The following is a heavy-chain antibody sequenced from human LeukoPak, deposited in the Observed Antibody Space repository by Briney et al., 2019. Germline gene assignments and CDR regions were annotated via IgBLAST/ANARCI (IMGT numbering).Heavy chain of an antibody. D-gene: IGHD3-10*01. CDR2: INPKSGGT. Sequence: ASVKVCCKTSGYIFAAYYLNWVRQAPGQGLEWMGWINPKSGGTKYAQKYQDRVTMTRDTSINTAYMELSRLRSDDTAVYYCARDGMVWFGETTDERPAKNWFDPWGQGTLVTVSS. V-gene: IGHV1-2*02. CDR3: ARDGMVWFGETTDERPAKNWFDP. CDR1: GYIFAAYY. J-gene: IGHJ5*02.